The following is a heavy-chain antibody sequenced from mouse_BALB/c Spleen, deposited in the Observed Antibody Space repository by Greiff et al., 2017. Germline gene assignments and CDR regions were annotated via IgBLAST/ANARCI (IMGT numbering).Heavy chain of an antibody. CDR2: IYPGDGDT. CDR3: ARVYYGSSYGLDY. D-gene: IGHD1-1*01. V-gene: IGHV1-80*01. J-gene: IGHJ2*01. CDR1: GYAFSSYW. Sequence: QVQLQQSGAELVRPGSSVKISCKASGYAFSSYWMNWVKQRPGQGLEWIGQIYPGDGDTNYNGKFKGKATLTADKSSSTAYMQLSSLTSEDSAVYFCARVYYGSSYGLDYWGQGTTLTVSS.